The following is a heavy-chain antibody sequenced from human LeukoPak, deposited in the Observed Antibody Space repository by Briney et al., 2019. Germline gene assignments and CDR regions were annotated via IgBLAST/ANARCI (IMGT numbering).Heavy chain of an antibody. CDR2: INSDGSST. V-gene: IGHV3-74*01. D-gene: IGHD1-26*01. J-gene: IGHJ4*02. CDR1: GFTFGSYW. Sequence: GGSLRLSCAASGFTFGSYWMHWVRQAPGKGLVWVSRINSDGSSTSYADSVKGRFTISRDNAKNTLYLQMNSLRAEDTAVYYCAKVDPMGAHRPFDYWGQGTLVTVSS. CDR3: AKVDPMGAHRPFDY.